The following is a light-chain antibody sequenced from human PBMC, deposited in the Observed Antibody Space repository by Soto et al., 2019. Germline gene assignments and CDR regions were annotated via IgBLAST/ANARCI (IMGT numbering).Light chain of an antibody. Sequence: QSALTQPASVSGSPGQSITISCTGTSSDVGGYNLVSWYQQQPDKAPKLMIFDGNLRHSGVSNRYSGSKFGNTASLTISGLQAEDEGDYYCCSYAGSSTLVFGTGTKLTVI. CDR3: CSYAGSSTLV. V-gene: IGLV2-23*01. CDR1: SSDVGGYNL. J-gene: IGLJ1*01. CDR2: DGN.